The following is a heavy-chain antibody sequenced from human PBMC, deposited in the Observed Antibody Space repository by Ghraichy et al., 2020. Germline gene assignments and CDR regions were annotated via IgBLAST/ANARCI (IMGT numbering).Heavy chain of an antibody. D-gene: IGHD3-10*01. J-gene: IGHJ4*02. Sequence: SETLSLTCAVYGGSFSGYYWSWIRRPPGKGLEWIGEISHTGKTNYNPSLKGRVIMSVDTSKSQFSLKVNSVNAADTAIYYCARGSRGPGMARGVGVDFWGQGTRVTVSP. CDR1: GGSFSGYY. V-gene: IGHV4-34*01. CDR2: ISHTGKT. CDR3: ARGSRGPGMARGVGVDF.